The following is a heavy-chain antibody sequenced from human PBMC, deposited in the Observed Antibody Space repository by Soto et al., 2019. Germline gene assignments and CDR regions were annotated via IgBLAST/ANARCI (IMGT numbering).Heavy chain of an antibody. CDR1: GGTFSSYT. J-gene: IGHJ5*02. CDR3: ARDLPDIVVVPAAMGEPGWFDP. V-gene: IGHV1-69*08. CDR2: IIPILGIA. D-gene: IGHD2-2*01. Sequence: QVQLVQSGAEVKKPGSSVRVSCAASGGTFSSYTISWVRQAPGQGLEWMGRIIPILGIANYAQKSQGRVTITADKSTSTADMELSSLRSEDTAVYYCARDLPDIVVVPAAMGEPGWFDPWGQGTLVTVSS.